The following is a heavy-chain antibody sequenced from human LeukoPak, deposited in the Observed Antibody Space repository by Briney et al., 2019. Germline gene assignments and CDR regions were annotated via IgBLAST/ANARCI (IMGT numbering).Heavy chain of an antibody. Sequence: GGSLRLSCAASGFTFDDYAMHWVRQAPGKGLEWVSGISWSSGSIGYADSVKGRFTISRDNAKNSLYLQMNSLRAEDTALYYCAKLVKGFGDWYGPFDYWGQGTLVTVSS. D-gene: IGHD6-19*01. V-gene: IGHV3-9*01. CDR2: ISWSSGSI. CDR3: AKLVKGFGDWYGPFDY. J-gene: IGHJ4*02. CDR1: GFTFDDYA.